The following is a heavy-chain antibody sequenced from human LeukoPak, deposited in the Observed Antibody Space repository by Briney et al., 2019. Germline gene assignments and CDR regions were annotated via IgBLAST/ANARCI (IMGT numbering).Heavy chain of an antibody. V-gene: IGHV3-30-3*01. CDR3: ARDDRLLEWSRSYGMDV. CDR2: ISYDGSNK. Sequence: PGRSLRLSCAASGFTFSSYAMHWVRQAPGKGLEWVAVISYDGSNKYYADSVKGRFTISRDNSKNTLYLQMSSLRAEDTAVYYCARDDRLLEWSRSYGMDVWGQGTTVTVSS. CDR1: GFTFSSYA. J-gene: IGHJ6*02. D-gene: IGHD3-3*01.